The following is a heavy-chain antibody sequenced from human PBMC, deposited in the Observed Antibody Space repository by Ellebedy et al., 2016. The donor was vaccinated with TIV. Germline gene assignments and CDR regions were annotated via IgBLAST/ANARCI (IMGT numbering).Heavy chain of an antibody. V-gene: IGHV4-61*08. Sequence: MPSETLSLTCTVSGGSVNNGVYYWSWLLQPPGKGLEWIGYVYYTGSTNYNPSLKSRVTISVDTSRNQFSLKLSSVTAADTAVYYCANLVVTSAGSDNWGQGTLVTVSS. CDR3: ANLVVTSAGSDN. J-gene: IGHJ4*02. D-gene: IGHD2-21*02. CDR1: GGSVNNGVYY. CDR2: VYYTGST.